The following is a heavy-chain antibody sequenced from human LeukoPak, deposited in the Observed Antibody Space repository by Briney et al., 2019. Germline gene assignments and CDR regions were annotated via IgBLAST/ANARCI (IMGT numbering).Heavy chain of an antibody. CDR1: GGSFSGYY. CDR3: ARHRRGYSGYGVFDY. D-gene: IGHD5-12*01. Sequence: SETLSLTCAVYGGSFSGYYWSWIRQPPGKGLEWIGEINHSGSTNYNPSLKSRVTISVDTSKNQFSLKLSSVTAADTAVYYCARHRRGYSGYGVFDYWGQGTLVTVSS. V-gene: IGHV4-34*01. CDR2: INHSGST. J-gene: IGHJ4*02.